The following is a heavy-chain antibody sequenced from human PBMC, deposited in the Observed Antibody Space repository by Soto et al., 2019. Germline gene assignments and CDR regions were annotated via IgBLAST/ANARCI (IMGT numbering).Heavy chain of an antibody. CDR2: ISGTSSYT. CDR3: ARDRGGYGPPDV. J-gene: IGHJ6*02. D-gene: IGHD3-10*01. V-gene: IGHV3-11*06. Sequence: QVQLVESGGGLVKPGGSLRLSCAASGFSFSDSYMSWVRQAPGKGLEWVSYISGTSSYTGYADSVKGRFTISRDNAKNSLDLQMNSLRVEGTAVYYCARDRGGYGPPDVWGQGTTVTVSS. CDR1: GFSFSDSY.